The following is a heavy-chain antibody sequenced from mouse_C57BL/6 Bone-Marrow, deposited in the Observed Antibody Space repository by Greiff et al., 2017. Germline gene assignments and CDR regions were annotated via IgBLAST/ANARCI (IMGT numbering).Heavy chain of an antibody. J-gene: IGHJ1*03. CDR1: GYTFTGYW. CDR2: IYPGSGST. V-gene: IGHV1-55*01. D-gene: IGHD2-3*01. Sequence: QVQLQQPGAELVKPGASVKMSCKASGYTFTGYWITWVKQRPGQGLEWIGDIYPGSGSTNYNEKFKSKATLTVDTSSSTAYMQLSSLTSEDSAVYYCARDGYYVPWYFDVWGTGTTVTVSS. CDR3: ARDGYYVPWYFDV.